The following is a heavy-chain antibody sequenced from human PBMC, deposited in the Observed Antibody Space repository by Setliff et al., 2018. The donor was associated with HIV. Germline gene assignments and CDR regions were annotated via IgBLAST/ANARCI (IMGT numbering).Heavy chain of an antibody. CDR2: IYSSGST. Sequence: PSETLSLTCTVSGGSISTSNWWGWIRQTPGKGLEWIGYIYSSGSTNFNPPLQSRVTISVDTSKNQFSLKLSSVTAADTAVYYCARHSGVASPNWFDPWGQGTLVTVSS. CDR3: ARHSGVASPNWFDP. J-gene: IGHJ5*02. V-gene: IGHV4-4*09. CDR1: GGSISTSNW. D-gene: IGHD3-10*01.